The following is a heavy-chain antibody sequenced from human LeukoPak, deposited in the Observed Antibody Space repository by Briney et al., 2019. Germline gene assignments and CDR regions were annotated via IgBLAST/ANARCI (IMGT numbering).Heavy chain of an antibody. V-gene: IGHV1-46*01. Sequence: ASVKVSCKASGYTFTSYYMHWVRQAPGQGLEWMGIINPSGGSTSYAQKFQGRVTMTRDTSTSTVYMELSSLRSEDTAVYYCARDRNYYDFWSGPSGYYYYMDVWGKGTTVTVSS. CDR1: GYTFTSYY. J-gene: IGHJ6*03. CDR3: ARDRNYYDFWSGPSGYYYYMDV. CDR2: INPSGGST. D-gene: IGHD3-3*01.